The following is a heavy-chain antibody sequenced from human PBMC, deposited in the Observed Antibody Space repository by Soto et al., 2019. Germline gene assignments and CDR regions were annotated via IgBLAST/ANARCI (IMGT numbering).Heavy chain of an antibody. Sequence: GGSLRLSCAASGFTFSSYWMSWVRQAPGKGLEWVANIKQDGSEKYYVDSVKGRFTISRDNAKNSLYLQMNSLRAEDTAVYYCARVGLGYCTNGVCYTGYFDYWGQGTLVTVSS. D-gene: IGHD2-8*01. CDR1: GFTFSSYW. CDR2: IKQDGSEK. V-gene: IGHV3-7*05. CDR3: ARVGLGYCTNGVCYTGYFDY. J-gene: IGHJ4*02.